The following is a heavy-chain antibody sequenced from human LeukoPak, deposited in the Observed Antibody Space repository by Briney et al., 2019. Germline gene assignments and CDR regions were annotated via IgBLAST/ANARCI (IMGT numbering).Heavy chain of an antibody. Sequence: GGSLRLSCAASGFTVSSNYMSWVRQAPGKGLEWVSVIYSGGSTYYADSVKGRSTISRDNSKNTLYLQMNSLRAEDTAVYYCARFDTGYYGMDVWGQGTTVTVSS. CDR3: ARFDTGYYGMDV. J-gene: IGHJ6*02. V-gene: IGHV3-53*01. D-gene: IGHD3-9*01. CDR1: GFTVSSNY. CDR2: IYSGGST.